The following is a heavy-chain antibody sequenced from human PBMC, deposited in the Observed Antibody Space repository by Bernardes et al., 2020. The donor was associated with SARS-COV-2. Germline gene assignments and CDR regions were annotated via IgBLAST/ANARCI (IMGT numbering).Heavy chain of an antibody. CDR2: IYYSGST. D-gene: IGHD3-22*01. V-gene: IGHV4-59*08. CDR1: GGSIRSYY. Sequence: SETLSLTCTVSGGSIRSYYWSWIRQPPGQGLEWIGYIYYSGSTNYNPSLKSRVTISVDTSKNQFSLKLSSVTAADTAVYYCARQVYYYDSSGYYYGQFDYWGQGTLVTVSS. J-gene: IGHJ4*02. CDR3: ARQVYYYDSSGYYYGQFDY.